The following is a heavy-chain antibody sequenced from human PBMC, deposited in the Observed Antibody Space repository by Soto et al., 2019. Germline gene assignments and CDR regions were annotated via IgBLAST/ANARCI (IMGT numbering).Heavy chain of an antibody. V-gene: IGHV3-30-3*01. CDR1: GFTFSSYA. CDR2: ISYDGSNK. CDR3: ARPLWRDDYNWGDFDL. Sequence: QVQLVESGGGVVQPGRSLRLSCAASGFTFSSYAMHWVRQAPGKGLEWVAVISYDGSNKYYADSVKGRFTISRDNSKNTRYLQTNSLRAEDTAVYYCARPLWRDDYNWGDFDLWGRGTLVTVSS. J-gene: IGHJ2*01. D-gene: IGHD3-16*01.